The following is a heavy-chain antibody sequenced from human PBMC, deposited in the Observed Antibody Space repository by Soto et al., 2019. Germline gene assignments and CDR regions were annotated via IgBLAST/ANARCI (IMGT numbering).Heavy chain of an antibody. CDR1: GFTFSSYA. J-gene: IGHJ4*02. CDR2: ISGSGGST. Sequence: GGSLRLSCAASGFTFSSYAMSWVRQAPGKGLEWVSAISGSGGSTYYADSVKGRFTISRDNSKNTLYLQMNSLRAEDTAVYYCAKGGSCTNGVCYKRAFDYWGQGTLVTVSS. D-gene: IGHD2-8*01. CDR3: AKGGSCTNGVCYKRAFDY. V-gene: IGHV3-23*01.